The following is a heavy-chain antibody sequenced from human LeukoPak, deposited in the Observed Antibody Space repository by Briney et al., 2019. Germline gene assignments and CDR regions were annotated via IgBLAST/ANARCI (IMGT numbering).Heavy chain of an antibody. CDR2: INHSGST. J-gene: IGHJ6*02. CDR1: GGSFSGYY. Sequence: NPSETLSLTCAVYGGSFSGYYWSWIRQSPGKGLEWIGEINHSGSTNYNPSLKSRVTISVDTSKNQFSLKLSSVTAADTAVYYCARGRYSSSPVSFSYYYYGMDVWGQGTTVTVSS. D-gene: IGHD6-6*01. CDR3: ARGRYSSSPVSFSYYYYGMDV. V-gene: IGHV4-34*01.